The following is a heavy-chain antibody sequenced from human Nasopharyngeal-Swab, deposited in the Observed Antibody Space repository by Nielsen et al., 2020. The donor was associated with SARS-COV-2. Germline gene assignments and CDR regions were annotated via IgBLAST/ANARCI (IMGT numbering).Heavy chain of an antibody. J-gene: IGHJ6*03. CDR2: LSGTGEST. Sequence: VRQAPGKGLEWVSTLSGTGESTYYADFVTGRFAISRDNSNNTLYLQMHGLRAEDTAIYFCAKAWAAAGLSFYYYMDVWGKGTTVTVSS. V-gene: IGHV3-23*01. D-gene: IGHD6-13*01. CDR3: AKAWAAAGLSFYYYMDV.